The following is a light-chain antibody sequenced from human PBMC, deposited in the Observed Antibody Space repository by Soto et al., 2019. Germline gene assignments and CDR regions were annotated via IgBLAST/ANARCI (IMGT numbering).Light chain of an antibody. CDR3: SSYTTSSTVV. V-gene: IGLV2-14*03. Sequence: QSVLTQPASVSGSPGQSITISCTGSSSDVGGYNYVSWYQHHPGKAPRLMIYDVSYRPSGVSNRFSGSKSGNTASLPISGLQAEDEADYYCSSYTTSSTVVFGGGTQLTVL. J-gene: IGLJ2*01. CDR1: SSDVGGYNY. CDR2: DVS.